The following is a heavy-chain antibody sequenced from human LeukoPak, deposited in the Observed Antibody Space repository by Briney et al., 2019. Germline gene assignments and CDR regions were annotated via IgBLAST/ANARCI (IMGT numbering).Heavy chain of an antibody. CDR2: INPISGDT. Sequence: ASVKVSCKTSGYTFIAYYMHWVRQAPGQGLEWMGWINPISGDTNYAHKFQGRVTMTRDTSISTAYMELSRLRSDDTAVYYCARGTGNYCFDYWGQGTLVTVSS. V-gene: IGHV1-2*02. J-gene: IGHJ4*02. D-gene: IGHD2-8*02. CDR3: ARGTGNYCFDY. CDR1: GYTFIAYY.